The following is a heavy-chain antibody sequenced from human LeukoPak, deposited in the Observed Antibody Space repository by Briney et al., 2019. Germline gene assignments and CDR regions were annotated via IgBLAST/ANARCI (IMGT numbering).Heavy chain of an antibody. J-gene: IGHJ5*02. V-gene: IGHV3-30*18. D-gene: IGHD2-2*01. CDR2: ISYEGSKK. CDR3: AKDLRMRAIVSAADNWFDP. Sequence: CRALSHSRAATGCTLINYRMHGVRQAPGRGREWVAVISYEGSKKYLVDSVRGRFTISIDNSKNKLSLQMNSLRAEDTAVYYCAKDLRMRAIVSAADNWFDPWGQGTLVTVSS. CDR1: GCTLINYR.